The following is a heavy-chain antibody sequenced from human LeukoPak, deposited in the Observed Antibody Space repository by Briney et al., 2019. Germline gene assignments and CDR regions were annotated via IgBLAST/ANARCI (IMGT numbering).Heavy chain of an antibody. CDR3: ARDSGSYYPDY. J-gene: IGHJ4*02. D-gene: IGHD1-26*01. Sequence: ASVKVSCEASGGTFISYAISWVRQAPGQGLEWMGWISAYNGNTNYAQKLQGRVTMTTDTSTSTAYMELRSLRSDDTAVYYCARDSGSYYPDYWGQGTLVTVSS. CDR1: GGTFISYA. CDR2: ISAYNGNT. V-gene: IGHV1-18*01.